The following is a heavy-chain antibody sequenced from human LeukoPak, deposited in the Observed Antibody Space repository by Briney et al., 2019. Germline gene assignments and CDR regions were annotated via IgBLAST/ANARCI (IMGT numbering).Heavy chain of an antibody. CDR3: AKRSTVTRYAFDI. CDR2: IYPGDAET. D-gene: IGHD4-23*01. V-gene: IGHV5-51*01. J-gene: IGHJ3*02. CDR1: GYTFTTYW. Sequence: GESLKISCKGSGYTFTTYWIGWVRQMPGKGLEWMGMIYPGDAETRYSPSFQGQVTISVDKSISTAYLQWSRLQASDTAIYYCAKRSTVTRYAFDIWGQGTMVTVSS.